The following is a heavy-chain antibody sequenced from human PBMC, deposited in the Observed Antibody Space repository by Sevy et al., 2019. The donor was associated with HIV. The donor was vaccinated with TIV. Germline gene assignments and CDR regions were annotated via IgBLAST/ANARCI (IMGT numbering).Heavy chain of an antibody. J-gene: IGHJ6*02. D-gene: IGHD6-19*01. Sequence: GGSLRLSCAASGFTFSSYSMNWVRQAPGKGLEWVSSISSSSSYIYYADSVKGRFTISRDNAKNSLYLQMNSLRAEDMAVYYCARGPWEQWLVLYGMDVWGQGTTVTVSS. CDR3: ARGPWEQWLVLYGMDV. CDR1: GFTFSSYS. V-gene: IGHV3-21*01. CDR2: ISSSSSYI.